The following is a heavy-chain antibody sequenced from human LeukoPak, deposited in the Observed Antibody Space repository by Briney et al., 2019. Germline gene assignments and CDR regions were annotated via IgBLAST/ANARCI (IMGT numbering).Heavy chain of an antibody. Sequence: SSETLSLTCTVSGGSISSSSYYWGWIRQPPGKGLEWIGSIYYSGSTYYNPSLKSRVTISVDTSKNQFSLKLSSVTAADTAVYYCARADDYRNWFDPWGQGTLVTVSS. V-gene: IGHV4-39*07. J-gene: IGHJ5*02. CDR3: ARADDYRNWFDP. CDR1: GGSISSSSYY. D-gene: IGHD5-24*01. CDR2: IYYSGST.